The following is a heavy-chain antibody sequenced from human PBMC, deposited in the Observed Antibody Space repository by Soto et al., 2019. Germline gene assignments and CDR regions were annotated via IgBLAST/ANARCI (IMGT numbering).Heavy chain of an antibody. CDR3: ARASHYYDSSGYKAHQFDY. CDR2: IYSGGST. Sequence: GGSLRLSCAASGFTVSINYMSWVRQAPGKGLEWVSVIYSGGSTYYADSVKGRFTISRDNSKNTLYLQMNSLRAEDTAVYYCARASHYYDSSGYKAHQFDYWGQGTLVTVSS. D-gene: IGHD3-22*01. V-gene: IGHV3-53*01. J-gene: IGHJ4*02. CDR1: GFTVSINY.